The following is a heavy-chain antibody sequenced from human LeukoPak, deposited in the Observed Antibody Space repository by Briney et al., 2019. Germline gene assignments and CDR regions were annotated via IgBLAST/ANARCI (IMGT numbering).Heavy chain of an antibody. CDR1: GFTVSSNY. CDR2: IYSGGST. D-gene: IGHD2-15*01. V-gene: IGHV3-53*04. J-gene: IGHJ1*01. Sequence: GGSLRFSCAASGFTVSSNYMSWVRQAPGKGLEWVSVIYSGGSTYYADSVKGRFTISRHNSKNTLYLQMNSLRAEDTAVYYCARARVAATRGYFQHWGQGTLVTVSS. CDR3: ARARVAATRGYFQH.